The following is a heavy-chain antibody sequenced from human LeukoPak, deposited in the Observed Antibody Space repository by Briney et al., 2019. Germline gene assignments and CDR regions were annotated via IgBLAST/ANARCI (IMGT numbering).Heavy chain of an antibody. D-gene: IGHD6-19*01. V-gene: IGHV1-18*01. CDR3: ARAARWSSSGWYLIY. CDR2: ISAYNGNT. J-gene: IGHJ4*02. CDR1: GYTFTSYG. Sequence: ASVKVSCKASGYTFTSYGISWVRQAPGQGLEWMGWISAYNGNTNYAQKLQGRVTMTTDTSTSTAYMELRSLRSDDTAVYYCARAARWSSSGWYLIYWGQGTLVTVSS.